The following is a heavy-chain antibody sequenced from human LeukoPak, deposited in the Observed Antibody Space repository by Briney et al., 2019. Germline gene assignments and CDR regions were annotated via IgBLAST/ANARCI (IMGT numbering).Heavy chain of an antibody. Sequence: ASVKVSCKASGYTFTSYYMHWVRQAPGQGLEWMGIINPSGGSTSYAQKFQGRVTMTRDMSTSTVYMELSSLRSEDTAVYHCARGQTYYDFWSGSYYFDYWGQGTLVTVSS. J-gene: IGHJ4*02. CDR1: GYTFTSYY. CDR2: INPSGGST. CDR3: ARGQTYYDFWSGSYYFDY. V-gene: IGHV1-46*01. D-gene: IGHD3-3*01.